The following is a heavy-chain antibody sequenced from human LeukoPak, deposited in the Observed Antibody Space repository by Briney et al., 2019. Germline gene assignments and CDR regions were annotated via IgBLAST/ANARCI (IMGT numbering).Heavy chain of an antibody. J-gene: IGHJ6*03. CDR1: GGSFSGYY. V-gene: IGHV4-34*01. CDR3: ARDFSSSSTVYYYYYMDV. CDR2: INHSGTT. Sequence: PSETLSLTCAVYGGSFSGYYWSWIRQPPGKGLEWIGEINHSGTTYYNPSLKSRVTISLDTSKNQFSLKLSSVTAADTAIYYCARDFSSSSTVYYYYYMDVWGKGTTVTVSS. D-gene: IGHD6-6*01.